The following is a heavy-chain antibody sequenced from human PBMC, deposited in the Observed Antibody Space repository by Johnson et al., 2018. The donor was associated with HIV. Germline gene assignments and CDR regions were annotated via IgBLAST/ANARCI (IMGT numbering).Heavy chain of an antibody. CDR2: LYSGGNT. CDR3: ARDGESQKRPLGDALDV. D-gene: IGHD7-27*01. J-gene: IGHJ3*01. Sequence: VHLVESGGGLVQPGGSLRLSCGASGFSVSDSYMNWVRQAPGQGLEWVSVLYSGGNTYYADSVRGRFTISRDTSKNTLYLQMSSLKVEDTALYYCARDGESQKRPLGDALDVWGRGTMVIVSS. V-gene: IGHV3-66*01. CDR1: GFSVSDSY.